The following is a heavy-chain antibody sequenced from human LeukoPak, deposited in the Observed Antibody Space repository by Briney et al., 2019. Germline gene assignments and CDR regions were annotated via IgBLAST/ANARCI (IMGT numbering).Heavy chain of an antibody. CDR3: ARESIVVVPAAMEEGDLYYFDY. D-gene: IGHD2-2*01. J-gene: IGHJ4*02. V-gene: IGHV4-39*07. CDR2: IYYSGST. CDR1: GVSISSSSYY. Sequence: SETLSLTCTVSGVSISSSSYYWGWIRQPPGKGLEWIGSIYYSGSTYYNPSLKSRVTISVDTSKNQFSLKLSSVTAADTAVYYCARESIVVVPAAMEEGDLYYFDYWGQGTLVTVSS.